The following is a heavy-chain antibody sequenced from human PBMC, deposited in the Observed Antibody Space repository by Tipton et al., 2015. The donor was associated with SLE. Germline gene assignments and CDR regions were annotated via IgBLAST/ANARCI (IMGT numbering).Heavy chain of an antibody. D-gene: IGHD1-26*01. CDR2: ISGSGGST. Sequence: SLRLSCAASGFTFSSYAMSWVRQAPGKGLEWVSGISGSGGSTYYADSVKGRFTISRDNSKNTLYLQMNSLRAEDTAVYYCARDLRDWVGATRQGFDYWGQGTLVTVSS. V-gene: IGHV3-23*01. CDR3: ARDLRDWVGATRQGFDY. J-gene: IGHJ4*02. CDR1: GFTFSSYA.